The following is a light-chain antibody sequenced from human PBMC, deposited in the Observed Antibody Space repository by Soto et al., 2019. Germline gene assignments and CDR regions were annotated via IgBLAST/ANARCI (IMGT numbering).Light chain of an antibody. V-gene: IGLV2-14*01. CDR1: SSDVGIYNY. CDR2: EVS. Sequence: QSALTQPASVSGSPGQSIAISCTGSSSDVGIYNYVSWYQQHPGKVPKLIIYEVSNRPSGVSNRFSGSKSGNTASLTISGLQAEDEADYYCYSYAGRNIWVFGGGTKLTVL. J-gene: IGLJ3*02. CDR3: YSYAGRNIWV.